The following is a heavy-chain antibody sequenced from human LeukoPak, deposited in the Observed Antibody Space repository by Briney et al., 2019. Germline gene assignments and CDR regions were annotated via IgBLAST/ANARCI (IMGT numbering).Heavy chain of an antibody. D-gene: IGHD3-16*01. CDR1: GGSISSYY. V-gene: IGHV4-59*01. J-gene: IGHJ6*03. CDR2: IYYSGST. Sequence: SETLSLTCTVSGGSISSYYWSWIRQPPGKGLEWIGYIYYSGSTNYNPSLKSRVTISVDTSKNQFSLKLSSVTAADTVVYYCARAGMGDGYYYYMDVWGKGTTVTVSS. CDR3: ARAGMGDGYYYYMDV.